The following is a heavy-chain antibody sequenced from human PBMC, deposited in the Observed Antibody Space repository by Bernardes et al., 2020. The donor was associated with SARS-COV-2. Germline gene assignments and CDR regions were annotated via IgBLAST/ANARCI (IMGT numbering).Heavy chain of an antibody. CDR1: GGTFSSYA. V-gene: IGHV1-69*13. Sequence: SVKVSCKASGGTFSSYAISWVRQAPGQGLEWMGGIIPIFGTANYAQKFQGRVTITADESTSTAYMELSSLRSEDTAVYYCARPGYSGYDLGYYYYGMDVWGQGTTVTVSS. CDR2: IIPIFGTA. CDR3: ARPGYSGYDLGYYYYGMDV. D-gene: IGHD5-12*01. J-gene: IGHJ6*02.